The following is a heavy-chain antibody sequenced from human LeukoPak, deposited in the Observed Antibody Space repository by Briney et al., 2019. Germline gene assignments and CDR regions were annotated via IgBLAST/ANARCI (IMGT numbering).Heavy chain of an antibody. CDR3: TRVIVAVPGYFDYFDF. J-gene: IGHJ4*02. D-gene: IGHD6-19*01. CDR2: INEDGSNK. CDR1: GLSFSNHY. V-gene: IGHV3-7*01. Sequence: PGGSLRLSCTASGLSFSNHYMRWIRQAPGKGLEWVANINEDGSNKWHLGSVKGRFTVSRDNARNSLYLQMNSLRVEDTAVYYCTRVIVAVPGYFDYFDFWGQGVLVTVCS.